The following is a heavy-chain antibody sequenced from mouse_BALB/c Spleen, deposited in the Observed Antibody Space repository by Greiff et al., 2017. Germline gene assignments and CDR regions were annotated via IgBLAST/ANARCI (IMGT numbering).Heavy chain of an antibody. CDR2: IYPGGGYT. Sequence: VQLQQPGAELVRPGTSVKISCKASGYTFTNYWLGWVKQRPGHGLEWIGDIYPGGGYTNYNEKFKGKATLTADTSSSTAYMQLSSLTSEDSAVYFCARGGTTVVNWYVDVWGAGTTVTVSS. CDR3: ARGGTTVVNWYVDV. CDR1: GYTFTNYW. D-gene: IGHD1-1*01. V-gene: IGHV1-63*02. J-gene: IGHJ1*01.